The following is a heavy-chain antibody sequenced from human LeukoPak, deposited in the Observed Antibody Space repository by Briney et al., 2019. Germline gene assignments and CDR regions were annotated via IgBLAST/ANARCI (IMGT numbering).Heavy chain of an antibody. CDR2: IYYSGST. CDR1: GGSISSSNW. CDR3: ARDENY. V-gene: IGHV4-4*02. Sequence: SGTLSLTCAVSGGSISSSNWWSWVRQPPGKGLEWIGYIYYSGSTNYNPSLKSRVTISVDTSKNQFSLKLSSVTAADTAVYYCARDENYWGQGTLVTVSS. J-gene: IGHJ4*02.